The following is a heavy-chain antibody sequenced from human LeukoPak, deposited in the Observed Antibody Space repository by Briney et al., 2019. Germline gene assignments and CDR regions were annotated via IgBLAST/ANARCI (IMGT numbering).Heavy chain of an antibody. Sequence: ASAKVSCKASGYTFTSYGISWVRHAPGQGLEWMGWISAYNGNTNYAQKLQCRVTRTTDTPTSTAYMELRSLRSDDTAVYYCASIAVLRLLPPRYYFDYWGQGTLVTVSS. J-gene: IGHJ4*02. D-gene: IGHD3-22*01. CDR1: GYTFTSYG. V-gene: IGHV1-18*01. CDR2: ISAYNGNT. CDR3: ASIAVLRLLPPRYYFDY.